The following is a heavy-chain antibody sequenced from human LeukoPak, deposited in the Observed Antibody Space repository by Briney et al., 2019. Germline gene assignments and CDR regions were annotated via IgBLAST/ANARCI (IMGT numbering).Heavy chain of an antibody. J-gene: IGHJ4*02. CDR2: ISGSGAST. CDR1: GFTFSTNA. D-gene: IGHD6-19*01. Sequence: GGSLRLSCLTSGFTFSTNAMSWVRQAPGKGLEWISGISGSGASTYYADSMTGRFTISRDNSRNTLYLQMNSLRGDDTAVYYCAKVPIAVAGGFDYWGQGTLVTVSS. V-gene: IGHV3-23*01. CDR3: AKVPIAVAGGFDY.